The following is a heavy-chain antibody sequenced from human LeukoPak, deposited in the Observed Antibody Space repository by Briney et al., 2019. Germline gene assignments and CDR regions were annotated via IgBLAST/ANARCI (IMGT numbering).Heavy chain of an antibody. CDR2: ISYDGSNK. CDR1: GFTFSSYG. V-gene: IGHV3-30*18. Sequence: PGRSLRLSCAASGFTFSSYGMHWVRQAPGKGLEWVAVISYDGSNKYYADSVKGRFTISRDNSKNTLYLQMNSLRAEDTAVYYCAKDRRGTGTPYYFDYWGQGTLVTVSS. J-gene: IGHJ4*02. D-gene: IGHD1-1*01. CDR3: AKDRRGTGTPYYFDY.